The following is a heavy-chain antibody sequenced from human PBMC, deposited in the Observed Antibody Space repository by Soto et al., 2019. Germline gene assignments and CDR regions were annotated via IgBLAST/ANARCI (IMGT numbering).Heavy chain of an antibody. Sequence: QVQLVQSGAEVKKPGASVKVSCKAYGYTFSSYGLSWVRQAPGQGLEWMGWISVYSGNTVYTQRFKGRLTMATDTSTGTAYMELRSLRSDDTAVYYCARDFYQSSGYCDYWGQGTRVTVSS. J-gene: IGHJ4*02. V-gene: IGHV1-18*01. CDR3: ARDFYQSSGYCDY. CDR1: GYTFSSYG. CDR2: ISVYSGNT. D-gene: IGHD3-22*01.